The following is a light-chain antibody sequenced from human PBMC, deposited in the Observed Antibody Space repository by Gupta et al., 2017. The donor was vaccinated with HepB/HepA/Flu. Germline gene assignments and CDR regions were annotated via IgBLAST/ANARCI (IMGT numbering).Light chain of an antibody. Sequence: EIVMTQSPATLSVSPGERATLSCRASQSVSNNLAWYQQKPGQTPRLLIYGASTRAKGVPAMGRGSGDGTEFTLTISSRQLEDLAVYYCQQEDNWHRLGIFGQGTKLEIK. J-gene: IGKJ2*02. CDR3: QQEDNWHRLGI. V-gene: IGKV3-15*01. CDR1: QSVSNN. CDR2: GAS.